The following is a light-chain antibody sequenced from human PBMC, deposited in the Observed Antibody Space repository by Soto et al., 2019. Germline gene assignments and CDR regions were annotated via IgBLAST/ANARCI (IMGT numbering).Light chain of an antibody. CDR3: SSYTHRTTVM. Sequence: QSALTQPASVSGSPGQSITISCTGTSNDVGNFNYVSWYLQHPGKAPKLVIYEVTNRPSGVSNRFSGSKSGNTASLTISGLQAEDEADYDCSSYTHRTTVMFGGGTKLTVL. CDR1: SNDVGNFNY. V-gene: IGLV2-14*01. CDR2: EVT. J-gene: IGLJ3*02.